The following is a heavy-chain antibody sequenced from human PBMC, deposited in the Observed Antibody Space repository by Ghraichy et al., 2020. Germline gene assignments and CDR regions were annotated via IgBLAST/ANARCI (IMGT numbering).Heavy chain of an antibody. V-gene: IGHV4-34*01. D-gene: IGHD3-10*01. CDR2: INHSGST. CDR3: ARGQGYYYGSGSYYSKSNFDY. Sequence: SETLSLTCAVYGGSFSGYYWSWIRQPPGKGLEWIGEINHSGSTNYNPSLKSRVTISVDTSKNQFSLKLSSVTAADTAVYYCARGQGYYYGSGSYYSKSNFDYWGQGTLVTVSS. CDR1: GGSFSGYY. J-gene: IGHJ4*02.